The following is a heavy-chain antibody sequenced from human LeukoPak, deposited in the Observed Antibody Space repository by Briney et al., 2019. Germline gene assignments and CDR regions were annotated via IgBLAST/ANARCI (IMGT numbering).Heavy chain of an antibody. CDR1: GYSFASYW. CDR2: IYPGDSDT. CDR3: ARQNGIAVAGKGFDY. J-gene: IGHJ4*02. D-gene: IGHD6-19*01. Sequence: GESLKISCKGSGYSFASYWIGWVRQMPGKGLEWMGIIYPGDSDTRYSPSFQGQVTISADKSTSTAYLQWSSLKASDTAMYYCARQNGIAVAGKGFDYWGQGTLVTVSS. V-gene: IGHV5-51*01.